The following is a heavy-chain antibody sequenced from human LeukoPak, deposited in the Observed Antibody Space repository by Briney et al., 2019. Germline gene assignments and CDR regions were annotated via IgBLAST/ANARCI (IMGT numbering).Heavy chain of an antibody. CDR2: INPSGDTT. CDR3: AREAPSGAFDI. V-gene: IGHV1-46*01. Sequence: ASVKVSCKASGYSFTSYYMHWVRQAPGQGLEWMGIINPSGDTTTYAQKFQGRVTVTRDTSTSTVYMELSSLRSEDTAVYYCAREAPSGAFDIWGQGTMVTVSS. J-gene: IGHJ3*02. CDR1: GYSFTSYY.